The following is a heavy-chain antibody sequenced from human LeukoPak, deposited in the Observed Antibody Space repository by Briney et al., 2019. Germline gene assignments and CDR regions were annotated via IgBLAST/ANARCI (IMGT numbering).Heavy chain of an antibody. CDR3: AKTGWGAFDI. CDR2: ISGDGGST. V-gene: IGHV3-43*02. CDR1: VFTFDVFA. J-gene: IGHJ3*02. D-gene: IGHD7-27*01. Sequence: PGGSLRLSCAASVFTFDVFAMPWVGQPPGKAWEGVYLISGDGGSTYYADSVKGRFTISRDNSKNSLYLQMNSLRTEDTALYYCAKTGWGAFDIWGQGTMVTVSS.